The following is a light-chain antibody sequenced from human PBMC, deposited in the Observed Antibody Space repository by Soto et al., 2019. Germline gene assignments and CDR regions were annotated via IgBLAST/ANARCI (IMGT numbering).Light chain of an antibody. CDR2: EVT. CDR1: SSDVGAYNY. CDR3: SSYAGSNNYV. V-gene: IGLV2-8*01. J-gene: IGLJ1*01. Sequence: QSALTQPPSASGSPGQSVTISCTGTSSDVGAYNYVSWYQQHAGKAPKLVIYEVTKRPSGVPDRFSGSKSANTASLTVSGLQAEDEADYYCSSYAGSNNYVFGTGTKLTVL.